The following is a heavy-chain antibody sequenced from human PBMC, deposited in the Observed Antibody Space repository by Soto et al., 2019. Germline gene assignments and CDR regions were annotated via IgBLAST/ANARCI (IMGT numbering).Heavy chain of an antibody. CDR1: GGSISSYY. CDR2: ISYSGST. D-gene: IGHD3-3*01. V-gene: IGHV4-59*01. Sequence: PSETLSLTCTVYGGSISSYYWSWIRQPPGKGLEWIGYISYSGSTNYNPSLKSRVTISVDTSKNQSSLKLSSVAAADTAVYYCARGSQGFWFFFPYYYYYCMDVCGQATTVSVSS. CDR3: ARGSQGFWFFFPYYYYYCMDV. J-gene: IGHJ6*02.